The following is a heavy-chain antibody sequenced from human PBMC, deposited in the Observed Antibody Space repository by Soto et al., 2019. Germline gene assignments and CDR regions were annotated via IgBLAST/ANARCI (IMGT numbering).Heavy chain of an antibody. J-gene: IGHJ5*02. CDR3: SRGISSPFAS. V-gene: IGHV6-1*01. CDR1: GVNVSNNAVA. CDR2: TYRGSESYN. D-gene: IGHD6-13*01. Sequence: SPSLSIPCAISGVNVSNNAVAWNWIRQSPSRGLEWLGRTYRGSESYNDYSRSLRSRVTITPDPPKNQFSQQLSSVTPGDTVTFYCSRGISSPFASWGRGTLDIVSS.